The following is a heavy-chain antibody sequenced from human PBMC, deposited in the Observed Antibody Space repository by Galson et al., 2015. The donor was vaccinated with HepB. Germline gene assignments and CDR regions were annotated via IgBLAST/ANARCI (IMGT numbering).Heavy chain of an antibody. CDR1: GYTFTGYY. J-gene: IGHJ4*02. Sequence: SVKVSCKASGYTFTGYYMHWVRQAPGQGLEWMGWINPNSGGTNYAQKFQGRVTMTRDTSISTAYMELSRLRSDDTAVYYCARSLAAGDYFDYWGQGTLVTVSS. D-gene: IGHD6-13*01. CDR3: ARSLAAGDYFDY. CDR2: INPNSGGT. V-gene: IGHV1-2*02.